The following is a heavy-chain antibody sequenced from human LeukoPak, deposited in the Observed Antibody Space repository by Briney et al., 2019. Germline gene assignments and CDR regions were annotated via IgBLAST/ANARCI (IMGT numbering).Heavy chain of an antibody. CDR2: MNPNSGNT. V-gene: IGHV1-8*01. CDR3: ARRPHYDFWSGYYPWDYYYYYGMDV. D-gene: IGHD3-3*01. Sequence: GASVKVSCKASGYTFTSYDINWVRQATGQGLEWMGWMNPNSGNTGYAQKFQRRVTMTRNTSISTAYMELSSLRSEDTAVYYCARRPHYDFWSGYYPWDYYYYYGMDVWGQGTTVTVSS. J-gene: IGHJ6*02. CDR1: GYTFTSYD.